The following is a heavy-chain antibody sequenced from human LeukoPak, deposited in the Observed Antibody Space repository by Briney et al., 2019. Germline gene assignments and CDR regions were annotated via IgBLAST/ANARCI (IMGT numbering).Heavy chain of an antibody. D-gene: IGHD7-27*01. CDR1: GFPFSSYT. V-gene: IGHV3-23*01. Sequence: GGSLRLSCAASGFPFSSYTRSGFRQAPGKGLEWVSPITTSDGNTYYADSVKGRFTVSRDNSKNTLFLQMNSLRAEDTAVYYCAKDGGLWVSAHWGDSWGRGTLVTVSS. CDR2: ITTSDGNT. CDR3: AKDGGLWVSAHWGDS. J-gene: IGHJ4*02.